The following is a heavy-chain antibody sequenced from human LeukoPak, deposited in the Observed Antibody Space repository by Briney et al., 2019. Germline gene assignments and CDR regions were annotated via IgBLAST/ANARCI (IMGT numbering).Heavy chain of an antibody. J-gene: IGHJ4*02. CDR3: AKSSGGRWLQSFGY. CDR2: ISWNSGSI. D-gene: IGHD5-24*01. V-gene: IGHV3-9*01. Sequence: GRSLRLSCAASGFTFDDYAMHWVRQAPGKGLEWVSGISWNSGSIGYADSVKGRFTISRDNAKNSLYLQMNSLRAEDTALYYCAKSSGGRWLQSFGYWGQGTLVTVSS. CDR1: GFTFDDYA.